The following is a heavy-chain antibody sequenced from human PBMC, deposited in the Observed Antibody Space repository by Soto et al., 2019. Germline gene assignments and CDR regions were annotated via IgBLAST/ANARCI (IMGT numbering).Heavy chain of an antibody. J-gene: IGHJ6*02. Sequence: QITLKESGPPLVKPTQTLTLTCTFPGFSLSTIGVGVGWIRQPPGKALEWLALIYWDDDKRYSPSLKSRLTVTKDTSKNQVVLTMTNMDPVDTATYYCVQSRCGGDCLQSYSSHSYYGLDVWGQGTTVTVSS. D-gene: IGHD2-21*02. V-gene: IGHV2-5*02. CDR1: GFSLSTIGVG. CDR2: IYWDDDK. CDR3: VQSRCGGDCLQSYSSHSYYGLDV.